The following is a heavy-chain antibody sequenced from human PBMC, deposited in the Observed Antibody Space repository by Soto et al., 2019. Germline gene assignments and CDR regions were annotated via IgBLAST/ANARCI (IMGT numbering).Heavy chain of an antibody. D-gene: IGHD2-2*01. V-gene: IGHV3-11*05. Sequence: QVQLVESGGGLVKPGGSLRLSCAASGFTFSDYYMSWIRQAPGKGLEWVSYISSSSSYTNYADSVKGRFTISSDNAKNSLYLQMNSLRAEDTAVYYCAREGRDIVVVPASDGMDVWGQGTTVTVSS. CDR1: GFTFSDYY. CDR2: ISSSSSYT. J-gene: IGHJ6*02. CDR3: AREGRDIVVVPASDGMDV.